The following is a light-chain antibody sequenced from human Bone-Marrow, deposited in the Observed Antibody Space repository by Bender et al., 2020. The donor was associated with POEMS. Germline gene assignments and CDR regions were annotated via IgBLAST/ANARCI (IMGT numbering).Light chain of an antibody. Sequence: QSALTQPASVSGSPGQSITISCTGTSSDVGSYNLVSWYQQHPGKAPKLMIYEVTKRPSGVSSRFSGSKSGNTASLTISGLQAEDEAIYYCCSYVGSVTYVVFGGGTKLTVL. CDR1: SSDVGSYNL. J-gene: IGLJ2*01. V-gene: IGLV2-23*02. CDR2: EVT. CDR3: CSYVGSVTYVV.